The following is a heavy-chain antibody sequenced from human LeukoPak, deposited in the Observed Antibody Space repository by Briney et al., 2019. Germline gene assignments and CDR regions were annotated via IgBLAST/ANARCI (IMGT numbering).Heavy chain of an antibody. Sequence: SETLSLTCAVYGGSFSGYYWSLIRQPPGKGLEWIGEINHSGSTNYNPSLKSRVTISVDTSKNQFSLKLSSVTAADTAVYYCARGSSGYGYWGQGTLVTVSS. CDR2: INHSGST. D-gene: IGHD3-22*01. CDR3: ARGSSGYGY. V-gene: IGHV4-34*01. J-gene: IGHJ4*02. CDR1: GGSFSGYY.